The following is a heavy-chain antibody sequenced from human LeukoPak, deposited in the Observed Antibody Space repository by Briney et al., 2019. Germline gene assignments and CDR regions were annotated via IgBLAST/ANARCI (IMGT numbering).Heavy chain of an antibody. J-gene: IGHJ5*02. CDR1: GYTFTSYD. CDR3: ARSKTGSLGNWFDL. D-gene: IGHD1-1*01. V-gene: IGHV1-8*01. CDR2: MNPNSGYS. Sequence: ASVKVPCKASGYTFTSYDINWVRQATGQGLEWMGWMNPNSGYSGYAQKFQARVTMARNTSISTAYMELSNLRFEDTAVYYCARSKTGSLGNWFDLWGQGTLVTVSS.